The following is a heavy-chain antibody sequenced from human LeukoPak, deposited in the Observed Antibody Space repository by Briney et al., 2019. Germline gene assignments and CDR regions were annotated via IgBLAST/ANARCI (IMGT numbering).Heavy chain of an antibody. Sequence: SETLSLTCTVSGGSISSSSFHWGWIRQPPGKGLEWIGTIFYSGSTYYNPSLKSRVTMSVDTSENQFSLKLSSVAAADTAVYYCARQGYISGQGFRNNWFDPWGQGSLVTVSS. CDR2: IFYSGST. CDR1: GGSISSSSFH. J-gene: IGHJ5*02. D-gene: IGHD6-19*01. CDR3: ARQGYISGQGFRNNWFDP. V-gene: IGHV4-39*01.